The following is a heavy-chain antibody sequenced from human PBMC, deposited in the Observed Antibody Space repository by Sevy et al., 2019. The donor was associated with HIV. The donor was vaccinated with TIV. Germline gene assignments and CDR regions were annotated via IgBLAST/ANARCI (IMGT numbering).Heavy chain of an antibody. CDR1: GFTVSSNY. CDR2: IYSGGST. V-gene: IGHV3-53*01. Sequence: GGSLRLSCAASGFTVSSNYMSWVRQAPGKGLEWVSVIYSGGSTYYADCVKDRLTISRANSKNTLYLQMNSLRAEDTAVYYCAKEKVSYYYDSSGYYDYWGQGTLVTVSS. J-gene: IGHJ4*02. D-gene: IGHD3-22*01. CDR3: AKEKVSYYYDSSGYYDY.